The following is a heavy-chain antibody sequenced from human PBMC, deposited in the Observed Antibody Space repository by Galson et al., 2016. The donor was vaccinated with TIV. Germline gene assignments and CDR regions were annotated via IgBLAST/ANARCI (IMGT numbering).Heavy chain of an antibody. CDR2: FSNSDYT. Sequence: SLRLSCAASGFSVSDNYINWVRQAPGKGLEWVSIFSNSDYTNYADSVKGRFTISRDNSKNTVYLHMSRLRAEDTAVYFCARDRRHCGNECFLRYYYGMDVW. V-gene: IGHV3-66*03. J-gene: IGHJ6*01. D-gene: IGHD2-21*01. CDR1: GFSVSDNY. CDR3: ARDRRHCGNECFLRYYYGMDV.